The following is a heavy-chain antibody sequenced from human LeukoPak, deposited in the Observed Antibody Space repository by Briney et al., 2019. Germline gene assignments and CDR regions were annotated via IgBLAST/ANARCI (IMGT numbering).Heavy chain of an antibody. Sequence: SETLSLTCAVYGGSFSGYYWSWIRQPPGKGLGWIGEINHSGSTNYNPSVKSRVTISVDTSKNQFSLKLSSVTAADTAVYYCARADDHSSGMGYWGQGTLVTVSS. V-gene: IGHV4-34*01. CDR2: INHSGST. D-gene: IGHD6-25*01. CDR3: ARADDHSSGMGY. J-gene: IGHJ4*02. CDR1: GGSFSGYY.